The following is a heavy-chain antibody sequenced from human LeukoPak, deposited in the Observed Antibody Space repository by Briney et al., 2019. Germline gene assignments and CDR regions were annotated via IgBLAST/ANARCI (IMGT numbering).Heavy chain of an antibody. J-gene: IGHJ4*02. Sequence: GGSLRLSCAASGFTFSSYGMHWVRQAPGKGLEWVAVISYDGSNKYYADSVKGRFTISRDNFKNTLYLQMNSLRAEDTAVYYCARDYSSGYPPGSAGFDYWGQGTLVTVSS. D-gene: IGHD3-22*01. CDR2: ISYDGSNK. CDR3: ARDYSSGYPPGSAGFDY. V-gene: IGHV3-30*19. CDR1: GFTFSSYG.